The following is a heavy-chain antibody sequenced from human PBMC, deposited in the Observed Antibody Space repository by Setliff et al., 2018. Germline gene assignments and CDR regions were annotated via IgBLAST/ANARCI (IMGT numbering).Heavy chain of an antibody. CDR2: IWPGDSDT. J-gene: IGHJ4*02. D-gene: IGHD6-25*01. Sequence: GESLKISCKGSGYNFISYWIAWVRQMPGKGLEWMGLIWPGDSDTKYSPSFQGRVTISADKSINTAYLEWSSLQASDTAMYYCARRADGYNDFFDSWGQGTLVTVSS. CDR1: GYNFISYW. V-gene: IGHV5-51*01. CDR3: ARRADGYNDFFDS.